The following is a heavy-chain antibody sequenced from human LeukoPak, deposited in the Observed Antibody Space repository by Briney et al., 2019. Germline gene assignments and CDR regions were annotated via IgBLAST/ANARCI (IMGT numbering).Heavy chain of an antibody. V-gene: IGHV3-11*04. CDR2: ISNSGSTI. D-gene: IGHD2-2*01. Sequence: GGSLRLSCAVSGFTFSDYYMSWIRQAPGKGLEWVSYISNSGSTIYYADSVKGRFTISRDNAKNSLFLQMDSLRAEDTAVYYCARDQSSASLNLDYWGQGTLVTVSS. J-gene: IGHJ4*02. CDR3: ARDQSSASLNLDY. CDR1: GFTFSDYY.